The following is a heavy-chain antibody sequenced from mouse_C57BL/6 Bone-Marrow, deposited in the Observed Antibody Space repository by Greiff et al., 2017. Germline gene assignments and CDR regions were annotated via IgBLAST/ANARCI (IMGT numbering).Heavy chain of an antibody. D-gene: IGHD4-1*01. CDR3: ARDWDYFDY. Sequence: VQLQQSGPELVKPGASVKISCKASGYTFTDYYMNWVKQSHGKSLEWIGDINPNNGGTSYHQKFKGKATLTVDKSSSTAYMELRSLTSEDSAVYYCARDWDYFDYWGQGTTLTVSS. CDR1: GYTFTDYY. V-gene: IGHV1-26*01. CDR2: INPNNGGT. J-gene: IGHJ2*01.